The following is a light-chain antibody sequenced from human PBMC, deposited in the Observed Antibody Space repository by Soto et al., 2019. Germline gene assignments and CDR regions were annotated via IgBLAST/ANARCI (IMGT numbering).Light chain of an antibody. V-gene: IGKV3-15*01. CDR1: QSLATN. CDR3: HQYNSGLRT. J-gene: IGKJ1*01. CDR2: GAS. Sequence: IVMTQSPATLSMSPGDRATLSCRACQSLATNMAWYQQKPGQAPRLLIYGASIRATGVPARFTGSGSGTEFTLTFNSLQSEDFAVYYCHQYNSGLRTFGRGTRVEV.